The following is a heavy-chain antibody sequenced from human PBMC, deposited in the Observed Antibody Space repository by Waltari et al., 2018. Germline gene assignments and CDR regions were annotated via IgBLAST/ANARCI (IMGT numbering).Heavy chain of an antibody. J-gene: IGHJ3*02. CDR3: ASEGGNRDAFDI. CDR2: ISSSSSYI. CDR1: GFTFSSYR. Sequence: EVQLVESGGGLVKPGGSLRLSCAASGFTFSSYRMTWVRQAPGKGLEWVSSISSSSSYIYYADSVKGRFTISRDNAKNSLYLQMNSLRAEDTAVYYCASEGGNRDAFDIWGQGTMVTVSS. V-gene: IGHV3-21*01. D-gene: IGHD2-15*01.